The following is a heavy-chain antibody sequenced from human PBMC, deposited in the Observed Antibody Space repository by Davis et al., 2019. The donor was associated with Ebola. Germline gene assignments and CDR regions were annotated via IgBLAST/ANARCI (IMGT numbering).Heavy chain of an antibody. D-gene: IGHD1-14*01. CDR2: IIPILGIA. CDR1: GGTFSSYA. J-gene: IGHJ3*02. Sequence: SVKVSCKASGGTFSSYAISWVRQAPGQGLEWMGRIIPILGIANYAQKFQGRVTITADKSTSTAYMELSSLRSEDTAVYYCARASNRDAFDIWGQGTMVTVSS. CDR3: ARASNRDAFDI. V-gene: IGHV1-69*04.